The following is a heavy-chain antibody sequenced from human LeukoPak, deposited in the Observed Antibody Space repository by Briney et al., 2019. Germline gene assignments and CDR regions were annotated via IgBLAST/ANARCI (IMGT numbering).Heavy chain of an antibody. CDR2: IIPILGIA. CDR1: GGTFSSYA. CDR3: ARDRGVDSGYDLSPFDY. J-gene: IGHJ4*02. V-gene: IGHV1-69*04. Sequence: GASVKVSCKASGGTFSSYAISWVRQAPGQGLEWMGRIIPILGIANYAQKFQGRVTITADKSTSTAYMELSSLRSEDTAVYYCARDRGVDSGYDLSPFDYWGQGTLVTVSS. D-gene: IGHD5-12*01.